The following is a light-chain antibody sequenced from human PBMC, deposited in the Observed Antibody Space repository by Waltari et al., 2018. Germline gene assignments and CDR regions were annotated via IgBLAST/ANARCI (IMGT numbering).Light chain of an antibody. CDR3: QTWDTGIRV. V-gene: IGLV4-69*01. Sequence: QLVVTQSPSASASLGASVKLTCTLSGGHTHYAITWHQQQPPEGTRFLMKVNSDGMHNKGDGIPARFSGSSSGAGRYLTISSLQSEDQADYHCQTWDTGIRVFGGGTKLIVL. CDR2: VNSDGMH. CDR1: GGHTHYA. J-gene: IGLJ3*02.